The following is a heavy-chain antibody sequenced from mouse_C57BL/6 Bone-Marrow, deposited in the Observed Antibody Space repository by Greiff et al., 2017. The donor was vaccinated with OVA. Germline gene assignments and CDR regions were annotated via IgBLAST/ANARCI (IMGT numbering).Heavy chain of an antibody. CDR2: ISSGGDYI. CDR3: TRGVSMTTVVATGVDY. V-gene: IGHV5-9-1*02. Sequence: EVMLVESGEGLVKPGGSLKLSCAASGFTFSSYAMSWVRQTPEKRLEWVAYISSGGDYIYYADNVKGRFTISRDNARNTLYLQMSSLTSEDTATDYCTRGVSMTTVVATGVDYWGQGTTLTVSS. J-gene: IGHJ2*01. D-gene: IGHD1-1*01. CDR1: GFTFSSYA.